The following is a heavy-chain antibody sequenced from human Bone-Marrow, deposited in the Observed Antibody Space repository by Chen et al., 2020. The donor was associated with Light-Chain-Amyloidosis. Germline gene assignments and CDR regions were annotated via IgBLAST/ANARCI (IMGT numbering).Heavy chain of an antibody. CDR2: INSDGRST. Sequence: EVQLVESGGGLVQPGGSLRLSCVASGFTFSDHWMHWVRQAPGEALVWVSYINSDGRSTTYADSVKGRFTISRDNAKNTLYLQMSSLRADDTAVYYCAREGASTTDLDYWGQGSLVTVSS. CDR1: GFTFSDHW. J-gene: IGHJ4*02. V-gene: IGHV3-74*01. D-gene: IGHD1-1*01. CDR3: AREGASTTDLDY.